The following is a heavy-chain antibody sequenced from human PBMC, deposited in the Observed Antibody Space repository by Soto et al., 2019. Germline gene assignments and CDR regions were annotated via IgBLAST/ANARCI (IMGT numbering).Heavy chain of an antibody. V-gene: IGHV4-38-2*02. Sequence: PSETLSLTCSVSGYLISSGYYWGWIRQTPGKGLEWLGSIDYSGRTYYNPSLKSRVSTSVDLSKNQFSLNLRSVTAADTAVYFCARAQTIFGIITVFDYWGQGTLVTVSS. CDR2: IDYSGRT. D-gene: IGHD3-3*01. J-gene: IGHJ4*02. CDR3: ARAQTIFGIITVFDY. CDR1: GYLISSGYY.